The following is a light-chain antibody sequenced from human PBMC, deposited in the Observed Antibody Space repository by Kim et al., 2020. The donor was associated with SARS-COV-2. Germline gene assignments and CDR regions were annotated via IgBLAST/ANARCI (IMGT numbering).Light chain of an antibody. CDR3: QQYNSYSRLT. CDR1: QSISSW. J-gene: IGKJ4*01. Sequence: DIQMTQSPSTLSASVGDRVTITCRASQSISSWLAWYQQKPGKAPKLLIYKASSLESGVPSRFSGSGSGTEFTLTISSLQPDDFATYYGQQYNSYSRLTFGGGTKVDIK. V-gene: IGKV1-5*03. CDR2: KAS.